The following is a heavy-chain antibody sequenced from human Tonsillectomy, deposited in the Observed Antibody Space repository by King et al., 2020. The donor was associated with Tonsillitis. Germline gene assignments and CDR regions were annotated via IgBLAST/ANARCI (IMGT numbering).Heavy chain of an antibody. CDR3: ARASSYFDY. Sequence: QLQESGPGLVKPSETLSLTCTVSGGSISSYYWSWIRQPPGKGLEWIGYIHYSGSTNYNPSLKSRVTISVDTSKNQFSLRLSSVTAADTAVHYCARASSYFDYWGQGTLVTVSS. J-gene: IGHJ4*02. V-gene: IGHV4-59*01. CDR2: IHYSGST. CDR1: GGSISSYY.